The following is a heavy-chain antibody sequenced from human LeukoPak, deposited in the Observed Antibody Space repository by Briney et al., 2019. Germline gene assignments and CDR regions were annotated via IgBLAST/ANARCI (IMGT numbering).Heavy chain of an antibody. J-gene: IGHJ6*04. Sequence: PGGSLRLSCAASGFTFSSYWMSWVRQAPGKGLEWVAVIWYDGSNKYYADSVKGRFTISRDNSKNTLYLQMNSLRAEDTAVYYCARDRGYCSGGSCSVISAANYYYYGMDVWGKGTTVTVSS. CDR2: IWYDGSNK. CDR1: GFTFSSYW. V-gene: IGHV3-33*08. CDR3: ARDRGYCSGGSCSVISAANYYYYGMDV. D-gene: IGHD2-15*01.